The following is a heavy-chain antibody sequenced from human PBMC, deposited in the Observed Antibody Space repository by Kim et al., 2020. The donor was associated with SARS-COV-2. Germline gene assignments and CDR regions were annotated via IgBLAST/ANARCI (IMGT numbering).Heavy chain of an antibody. J-gene: IGHJ4*02. V-gene: IGHV3-23*01. D-gene: IGHD2-2*01. CDR1: GFTFSSYA. CDR3: GTDHGSIVVVPAAKRRTYYFDY. CDR2: ISGSGGST. Sequence: GGSLRLSCAASGFTFSSYAMSWVRQAPGKGLEWVSAISGSGGSTYYADSVKGRFTISRDNSKNTLYLQMNSLRAEDTAVYYCGTDHGSIVVVPAAKRRTYYFDYWGQGTLVTVSS.